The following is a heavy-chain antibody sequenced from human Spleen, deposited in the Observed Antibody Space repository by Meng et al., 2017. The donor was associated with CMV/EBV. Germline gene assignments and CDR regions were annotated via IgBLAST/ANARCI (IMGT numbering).Heavy chain of an antibody. J-gene: IGHJ6*02. CDR3: ARHSSSVVVVPAAPAGSYYGMDV. Sequence: GESLKISCKGSGYSFTSYWIGWVRQMPGKGLEWMGIIYPGDSDTRYSPSFQGQVTISADKSISTAYLQWSSLKASDTAMYYCARHSSSVVVVPAAPAGSYYGMDVWGQGTTVTVSS. V-gene: IGHV5-51*01. CDR1: GYSFTSYW. D-gene: IGHD2-2*01. CDR2: IYPGDSDT.